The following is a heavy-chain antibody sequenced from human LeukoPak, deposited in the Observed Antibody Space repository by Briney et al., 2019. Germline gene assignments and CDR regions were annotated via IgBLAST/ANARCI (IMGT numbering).Heavy chain of an antibody. J-gene: IGHJ4*02. V-gene: IGHV3-7*01. CDR2: VRQDGSER. Sequence: PGGSLRLSCAASGFTFSSYWMSWVRQAPGKGLVWVANVRQDGSERYYVGSVRGRFTISRDNAKNSLYLQMNSLRAEDTAVYYCAREGAYYLDSWGQGTLVAVSS. CDR3: AREGAYYLDS. D-gene: IGHD4/OR15-4a*01. CDR1: GFTFSSYW.